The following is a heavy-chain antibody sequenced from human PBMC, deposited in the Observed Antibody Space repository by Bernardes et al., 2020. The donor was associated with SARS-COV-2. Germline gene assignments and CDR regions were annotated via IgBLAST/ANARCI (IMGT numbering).Heavy chain of an antibody. CDR1: GFTFSSSA. V-gene: IGHV1-58*02. CDR2: IVVGSGNT. CDR3: AANRRVPLEYYYYYGMDV. D-gene: IGHD3-10*01. J-gene: IGHJ6*02. Sequence: SVKVSCKASGFTFSSSAMQWVRQARGQRLEWIAWIVVGSGNTNYAQKFQERVTITRDMSTSTAYMELSSLRSEDTAIYYCAANRRVPLEYYYYYGMDVWGQGTTVTGSS.